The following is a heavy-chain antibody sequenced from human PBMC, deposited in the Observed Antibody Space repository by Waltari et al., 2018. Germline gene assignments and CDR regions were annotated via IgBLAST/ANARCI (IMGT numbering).Heavy chain of an antibody. CDR2: IWYDGNNK. Sequence: QVQLVESGGGVVQPGRSLRLSCAASGFIFSSYGMHWVRQAPGKGLEWVAIIWYDGNNKYYADSVKGRFTISRDNSKNALYLQMNSLRAEDTAVYFCATDRRAAALDYWGQGTLVTVSS. CDR3: ATDRRAAALDY. V-gene: IGHV3-33*01. J-gene: IGHJ4*02. D-gene: IGHD6-13*01. CDR1: GFIFSSYG.